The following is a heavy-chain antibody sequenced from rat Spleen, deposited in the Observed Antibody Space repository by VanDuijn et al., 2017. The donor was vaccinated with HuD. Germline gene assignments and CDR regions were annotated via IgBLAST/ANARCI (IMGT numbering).Heavy chain of an antibody. V-gene: IGHV2-27*01. CDR3: ARHHYDGYYHGPVLGVMDA. CDR2: IQSGGST. D-gene: IGHD1-12*03. J-gene: IGHJ4*01. CDR1: GFSLTSYH. Sequence: QVQLKESEPDLVQPSQTLSLTCPVSGFSLTSYHVHWVRQPPGKGLEWMGRIQSGGSTDYNSAHKSRLSISRDTSKSQVFLKMNNLQTEDTASYSCARHHYDGYYHGPVLGVMDAWGQGASVTVSS.